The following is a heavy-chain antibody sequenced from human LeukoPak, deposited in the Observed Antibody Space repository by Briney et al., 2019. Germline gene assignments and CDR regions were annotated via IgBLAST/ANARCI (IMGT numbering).Heavy chain of an antibody. CDR3: AREGGKGSYPDY. CDR1: GGSISSSSYY. CDR2: IYYSGST. J-gene: IGHJ4*02. D-gene: IGHD1-26*01. V-gene: IGHV4-39*02. Sequence: SETLSLTCTVSGGSISSSSYYWGWIRQPPGKGLEWIGSIYYSGSTYYNPSLKSRVTISVDTSKNQFSLKLSSVTAADTAVYYCAREGGKGSYPDYWGQGTLVTVSS.